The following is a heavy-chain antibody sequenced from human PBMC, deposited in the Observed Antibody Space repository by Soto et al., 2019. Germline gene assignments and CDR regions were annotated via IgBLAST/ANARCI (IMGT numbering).Heavy chain of an antibody. CDR1: GYTFTSYG. CDR3: ASLYYDILTGLFDY. CDR2: IIAYNVIT. J-gene: IGHJ4*02. V-gene: IGHV1-18*01. D-gene: IGHD3-9*01. Sequence: ASVKVSCKASGYTFTSYGISWVRQAPGQGLEWMGWIIAYNVITNYAQKLQGRVTMTTDTSTSTAYMDLSSLRSEDTAVYYCASLYYDILTGLFDYWGQGTLVTVSS.